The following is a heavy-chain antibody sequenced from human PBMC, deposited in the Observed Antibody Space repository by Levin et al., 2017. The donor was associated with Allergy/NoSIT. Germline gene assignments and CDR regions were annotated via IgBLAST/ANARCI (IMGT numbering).Heavy chain of an antibody. CDR1: GYTFRVYG. V-gene: IGHV1-18*01. J-gene: IGHJ3*02. CDR2: ISPNNGHT. Sequence: GASVKVCCKASGYTFRVYGIIWVRQAPGEGLEWLGWISPNNGHTKVSHKVQGRVTMTTDASTTTAYLDIRSLTSDDTAVYYCARDLGTGWYDNAFEIWGQGTLVSVSS. CDR3: ARDLGTGWYDNAFEI. D-gene: IGHD6-19*01.